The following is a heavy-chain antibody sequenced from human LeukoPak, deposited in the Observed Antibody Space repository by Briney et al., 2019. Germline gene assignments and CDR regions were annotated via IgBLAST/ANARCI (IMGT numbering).Heavy chain of an antibody. J-gene: IGHJ6*03. CDR3: ARDPYNGNYGDSYYYYMDV. CDR1: GFTFSTYN. V-gene: IGHV3-21*01. CDR2: ITSSSSYT. D-gene: IGHD1-26*01. Sequence: SGGSLRLSCAASGFTFSTYNMNWVRQAPGKGLEWVSSITSSSSYTFYADSVKGRFTISRDNAKSSLYLQMNSLRAEDTAIYYCARDPYNGNYGDSYYYYMDVWGKGTTVTISS.